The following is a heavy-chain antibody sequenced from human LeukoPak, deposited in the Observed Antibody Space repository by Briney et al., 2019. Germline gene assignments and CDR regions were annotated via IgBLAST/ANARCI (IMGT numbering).Heavy chain of an antibody. CDR3: AKGFHSGSFNELDY. V-gene: IGHV3-23*05. CDR1: GFTFNNYA. J-gene: IGHJ4*02. CDR2: FAMIDDII. Sequence: GGPLRLSCAGSGFTFNNYAMSWVRQAPGKGLEWVSGFAMIDDIIHYVDSVKGRFTISRDNSKNMLYLQMNSLRAEDTAVYYCAKGFHSGSFNELDYWGQGTLVTVSS. D-gene: IGHD1-26*01.